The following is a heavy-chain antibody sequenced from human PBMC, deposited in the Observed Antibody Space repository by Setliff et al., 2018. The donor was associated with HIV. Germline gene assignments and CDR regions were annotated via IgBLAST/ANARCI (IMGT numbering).Heavy chain of an antibody. V-gene: IGHV1-69*13. CDR2: IVPILNTG. CDR1: GGTFRSHE. J-gene: IGHJ6*03. D-gene: IGHD3-9*01. Sequence: GASVKVSCKASGGTFRSHEISWVRQAPGQGLEWMGGIVPILNTGNYAPKFQGRVTITADESTTTAYMELSSLRSEDTAVYYCARAVVPTYYDVLTGYVYYMDVWGKGTTVTVSS. CDR3: ARAVVPTYYDVLTGYVYYMDV.